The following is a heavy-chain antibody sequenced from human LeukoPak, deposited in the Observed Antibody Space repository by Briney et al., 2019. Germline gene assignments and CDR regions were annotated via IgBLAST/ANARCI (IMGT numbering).Heavy chain of an antibody. CDR2: ISGSGGST. CDR1: GFTFSSYA. V-gene: IGHV3-23*01. Sequence: GGSLRLSCAASGFTFSSYAMSWVRQAPGKGLEWVSAISGSGGSTYYADSVKGRFTTSRDNAKNSLYLQMNSLRDEDTAVYYCVRDPDALDFWGQGTPVTVSS. J-gene: IGHJ4*02. CDR3: VRDPDALDF.